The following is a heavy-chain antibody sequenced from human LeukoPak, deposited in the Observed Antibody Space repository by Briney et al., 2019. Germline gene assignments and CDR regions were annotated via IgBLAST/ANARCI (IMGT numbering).Heavy chain of an antibody. CDR1: GFTFSSYA. J-gene: IGHJ4*02. V-gene: IGHV3-30*04. CDR2: ISYDGSNK. CDR3: AREPEVGATFFDY. D-gene: IGHD1-26*01. Sequence: PGRSLRLSCAASGFTFSSYATHWVRQAPGKGLEWVAVISYDGSNKYYADSVKGRFTISRDSSKNTLYLQMNSLRAEDTAVYYCAREPEVGATFFDYWGQGTLVTVSS.